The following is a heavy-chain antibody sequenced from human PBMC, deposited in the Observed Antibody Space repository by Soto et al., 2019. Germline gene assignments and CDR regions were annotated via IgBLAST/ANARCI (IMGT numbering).Heavy chain of an antibody. CDR3: AKTHSIGRYYGMDV. CDR1: GFTFSSYA. V-gene: IGHV3-23*01. D-gene: IGHD2-15*01. Sequence: EVQLLESGGGLVQPGGSLRLSCAASGFTFSSYAMSWVRQAPGKGLEWVSAISSSGGSTYYADSVKGRFTISRDNSKNTLYLQMNSLRAEDTAVYYCAKTHSIGRYYGMDVWGQGTTVTVSS. J-gene: IGHJ6*02. CDR2: ISSSGGST.